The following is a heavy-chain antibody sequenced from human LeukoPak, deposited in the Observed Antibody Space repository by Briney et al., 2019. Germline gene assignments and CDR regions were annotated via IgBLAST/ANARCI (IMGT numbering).Heavy chain of an antibody. CDR1: GGSISSYY. CDR3: ARKQWVEYYFES. V-gene: IGHV4-59*08. Sequence: SETLSLTCTVSGGSISSYYWSWIRQPPGKGLEWIGYIYYSGSTNYNPSLKSRVTISVDTSKNQFSLNLSSVTAADTAVYYCARKQWVEYYFESWGQGTLVTVSS. J-gene: IGHJ4*02. CDR2: IYYSGST. D-gene: IGHD6-19*01.